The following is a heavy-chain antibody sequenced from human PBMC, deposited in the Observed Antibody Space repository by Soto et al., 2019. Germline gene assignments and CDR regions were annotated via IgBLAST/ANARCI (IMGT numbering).Heavy chain of an antibody. D-gene: IGHD2-8*01. CDR3: TRHAPPDCTMYAFDI. CDR2: IRSKANSYAT. V-gene: IGHV3-73*01. Sequence: SGGSLRLSCAASGFTFSGSAMHWVRQASGKGLEWVGRIRSKANSYATAYAASVKGRFTISRDDSKNTAYLQMNSLKTEDTAVYYCTRHAPPDCTMYAFDIWGQGTMVTVSS. CDR1: GFTFSGSA. J-gene: IGHJ3*02.